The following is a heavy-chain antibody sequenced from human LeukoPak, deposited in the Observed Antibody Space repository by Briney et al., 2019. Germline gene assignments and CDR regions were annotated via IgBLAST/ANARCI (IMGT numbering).Heavy chain of an antibody. V-gene: IGHV3-48*03. CDR2: ISSSGSSI. Sequence: GGSLRLSCAASGFTFSSYEMNWVRQAPGKGLEWVSYISSSGSSIYYADSVKGRFTISRDNAKNSLYLQMNSLRAEDTAVYYCARKYCSTTGCLFDYWGQGTLVTVSS. D-gene: IGHD2-2*01. J-gene: IGHJ4*02. CDR3: ARKYCSTTGCLFDY. CDR1: GFTFSSYE.